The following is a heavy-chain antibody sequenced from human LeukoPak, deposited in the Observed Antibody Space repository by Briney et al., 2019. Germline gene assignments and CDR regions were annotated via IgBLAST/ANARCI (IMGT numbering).Heavy chain of an antibody. D-gene: IGHD3-10*01. Sequence: GSLRLSCAASGFTFSSYEMNWVRQAPGKGLEWIGYIYYSGSTNYNPSLKSRVTISVDTSKNQFSLKLSSVTAADTAVYYCARDMEGAFDIWGQGTMVTVSS. CDR2: IYYSGST. V-gene: IGHV4-59*01. CDR3: ARDMEGAFDI. J-gene: IGHJ3*02. CDR1: GFTFSSYE.